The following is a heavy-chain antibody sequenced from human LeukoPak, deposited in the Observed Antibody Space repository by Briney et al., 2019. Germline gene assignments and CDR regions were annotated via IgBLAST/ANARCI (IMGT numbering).Heavy chain of an antibody. D-gene: IGHD3-16*01. Sequence: SETLSLTCTVSGGSISGYYWSWIRQPPGKGLEWIGHIYYSGSTNYNPALKSRVTISVDTSKNQFSLKMTSVTAADTAVYYCVRHPWRMGSRDYNFDDWGQGTLVTVSS. CDR2: IYYSGST. CDR3: VRHPWRMGSRDYNFDD. CDR1: GGSISGYY. V-gene: IGHV4-59*08. J-gene: IGHJ4*02.